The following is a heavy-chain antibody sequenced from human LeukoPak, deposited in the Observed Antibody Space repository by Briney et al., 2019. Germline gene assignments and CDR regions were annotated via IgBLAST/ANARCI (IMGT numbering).Heavy chain of an antibody. J-gene: IGHJ4*02. D-gene: IGHD3-3*01. CDR1: GYNFNAYY. V-gene: IGHV1-2*02. Sequence: ASVKVSCKASGYNFNAYYMHWVRQAPGQGLEWMGWINPNSGGTNYAQKFQGRVTLTRDTSINTVYMEVSRLTSDDTVVYYCARGEWLVLGDHWGQGTPVTVSS. CDR2: INPNSGGT. CDR3: ARGEWLVLGDH.